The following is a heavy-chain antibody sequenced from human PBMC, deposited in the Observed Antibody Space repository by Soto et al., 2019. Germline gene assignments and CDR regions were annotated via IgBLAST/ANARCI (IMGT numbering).Heavy chain of an antibody. CDR2: ISYDGSNK. J-gene: IGHJ6*02. CDR3: AKDRYYYDSSGFSYYYYGMDV. D-gene: IGHD3-22*01. V-gene: IGHV3-30*18. CDR1: GFTFSSYG. Sequence: GGSLRLSCAASGFTFSSYGTHWVRQAPGKGLEWVAVISYDGSNKYYADSVKGRFTISRDNSKNTLYLQMNSLRAEDTAVYYCAKDRYYYDSSGFSYYYYGMDVWGQATTVTVSS.